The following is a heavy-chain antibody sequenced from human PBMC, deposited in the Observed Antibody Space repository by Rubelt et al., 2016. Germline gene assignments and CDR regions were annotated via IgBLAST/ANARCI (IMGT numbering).Heavy chain of an antibody. CDR1: GATFSSYA. CDR2: IIPIFGTA. J-gene: IGHJ6*02. V-gene: IGHV1-69*01. CDR3: ARPSVSTDYDYYGMDV. D-gene: IGHD4-17*01. Sequence: GSSAKLSCKVSGATFSSYAISWVRQAPGQGLEWMGGIIPIFGTANCAQKFQGRVTITAEESTSSAYTERSSLSPEDTAVYHCARPSVSTDYDYYGMDVWGQGTTVTVSS.